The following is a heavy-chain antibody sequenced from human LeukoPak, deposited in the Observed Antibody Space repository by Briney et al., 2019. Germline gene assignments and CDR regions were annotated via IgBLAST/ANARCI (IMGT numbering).Heavy chain of an antibody. CDR2: INHSGST. CDR3: ATTMYSSSSGWFDP. J-gene: IGHJ5*02. V-gene: IGHV4-34*01. CDR1: GGSFSGYY. Sequence: SETLSLTCAVYGGSFSGYYWSWIRQPPGKGLEWIGEINHSGSTNYNPSLKSRVTISVDTSKNQFSLKLSSVTAADTAVYYCATTMYSSSSGWFDPWGQGTLVTVSS. D-gene: IGHD6-6*01.